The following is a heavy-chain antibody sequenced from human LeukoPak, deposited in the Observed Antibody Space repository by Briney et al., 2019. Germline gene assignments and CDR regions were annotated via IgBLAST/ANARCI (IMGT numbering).Heavy chain of an antibody. J-gene: IGHJ3*01. CDR3: ARRTFPNDAFDV. CDR2: INPSGNTF. D-gene: IGHD1-7*01. Sequence: PGGSLRLSCAASGFTFSSYEVHWVRQAPGKGLEWVSNINPSGNTFYYADSVRGRFTISRDNAKNSLYLQMNSLRAEDTAVYYCARRTFPNDAFDVWGQGTVVTVSS. CDR1: GFTFSSYE. V-gene: IGHV3-48*03.